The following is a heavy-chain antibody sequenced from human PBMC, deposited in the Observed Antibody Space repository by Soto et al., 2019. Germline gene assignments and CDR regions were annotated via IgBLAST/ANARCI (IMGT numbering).Heavy chain of an antibody. Sequence: GPPVKVSCKASGGTFSSYAISWVRQAPGQGLEWMGGIIPIFGTANYAQKFQGRVTITADESTSTAYMELSSLRSEDTAVYYCARGGPGEHDYYYYYGMDVWGQGTTVTVSS. CDR1: GGTFSSYA. J-gene: IGHJ6*02. V-gene: IGHV1-69*13. CDR2: IIPIFGTA. D-gene: IGHD3-10*01. CDR3: ARGGPGEHDYYYYYGMDV.